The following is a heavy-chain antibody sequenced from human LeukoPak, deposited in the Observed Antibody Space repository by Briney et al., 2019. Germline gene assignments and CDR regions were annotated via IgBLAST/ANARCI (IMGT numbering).Heavy chain of an antibody. J-gene: IGHJ4*02. CDR1: GFTFSSYA. V-gene: IGHV3-23*01. CDR2: ISGSGDTT. Sequence: PGGSLRLSCAASGFTFSSYAMSWVRQAPGKGLEWVSGISGSGDTTYYADSVKGRFTISRDNSKNTLYPQMNSLRAEDTAVYYCGRTGQVDYWGQGTLVTVSS. D-gene: IGHD4-17*01. CDR3: GRTGQVDY.